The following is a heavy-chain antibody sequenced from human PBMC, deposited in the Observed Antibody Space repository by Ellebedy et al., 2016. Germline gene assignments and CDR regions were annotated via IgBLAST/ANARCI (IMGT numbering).Heavy chain of an antibody. Sequence: GGSLRLXXAVSGFTFTSYSMKWVRQTPGKGLEWVSYISPTSGSTIYYADSVKGRFTISRDNAKNSVYLQMNSLRDEDTAVYYCTRGGLDNSFDVWGQGTMVTVPS. V-gene: IGHV3-48*02. D-gene: IGHD3-16*01. CDR3: TRGGLDNSFDV. J-gene: IGHJ3*01. CDR2: ISPTSGSTI. CDR1: GFTFTSYS.